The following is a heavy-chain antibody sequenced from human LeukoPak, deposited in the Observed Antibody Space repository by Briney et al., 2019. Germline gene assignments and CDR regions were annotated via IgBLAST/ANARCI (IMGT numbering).Heavy chain of an antibody. CDR3: ARGEMTMIGSFFDY. Sequence: GGSLRLSCAASGFTVSSNYMSWVRQGPGKGLEWVAVISYDGSNKYNADSVKGRFTISRDNSKNTLYLQMNSLRAEDTAVYYCARGEMTMIGSFFDYWGQGTLVSVSS. CDR2: ISYDGSNK. V-gene: IGHV3-30*03. J-gene: IGHJ4*02. D-gene: IGHD3-22*01. CDR1: GFTVSSNY.